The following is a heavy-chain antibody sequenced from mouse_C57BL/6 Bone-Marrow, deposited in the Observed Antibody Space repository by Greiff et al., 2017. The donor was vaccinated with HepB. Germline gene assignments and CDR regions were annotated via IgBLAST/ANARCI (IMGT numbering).Heavy chain of an antibody. J-gene: IGHJ3*01. Sequence: EVHLVESGGGLVKPGGSLKLSCAASGFTFSDYGMHWVRQAPEKGLEWVAYISSGSSTIYYADTVKGRFTISRDNAKNTLFLQMTSLRSEDTAMYYCARTPSYYGSGFAYWGQGTLVTVSA. CDR3: ARTPSYYGSGFAY. CDR2: ISSGSSTI. CDR1: GFTFSDYG. V-gene: IGHV5-17*01. D-gene: IGHD1-1*01.